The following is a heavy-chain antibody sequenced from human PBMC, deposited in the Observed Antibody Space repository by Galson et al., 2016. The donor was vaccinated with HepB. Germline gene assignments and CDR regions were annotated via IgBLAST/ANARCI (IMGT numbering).Heavy chain of an antibody. J-gene: IGHJ6*02. V-gene: IGHV3-30*18. D-gene: IGHD5-12*01. CDR2: ISYNGLDK. CDR1: GFSFTSFA. CDR3: AKDPVYSSGYDLNYYYYGMDV. Sequence: SLRLSCAASGFSFTSFAMHWVRQAPGKGPEWVAVISYNGLDKKYAGSVKGRFTISRDNSKNTLSLQMDSLRGEDTALYYCAKDPVYSSGYDLNYYYYGMDVWGQGTTVTVSS.